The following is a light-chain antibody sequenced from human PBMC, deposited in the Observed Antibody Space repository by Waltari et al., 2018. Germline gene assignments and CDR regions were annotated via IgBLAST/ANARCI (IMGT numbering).Light chain of an antibody. Sequence: DIQMTQSPSTLSASVGDKVTITCRSSQSLTNWLAWYQQKPGKAPTLLIYEASTLESGVPSRFSGSGSGAEFTLTISSLQAEDVAVYSCHQYYTSPFTFGPGTKVDIK. CDR1: QSLTNW. J-gene: IGKJ3*01. CDR3: HQYYTSPFT. CDR2: EAS. V-gene: IGKV1-5*03.